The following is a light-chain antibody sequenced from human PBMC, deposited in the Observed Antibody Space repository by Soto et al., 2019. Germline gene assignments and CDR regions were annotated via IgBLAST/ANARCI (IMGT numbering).Light chain of an antibody. CDR2: DAS. J-gene: IGKJ2*01. CDR1: QSVSSSY. Sequence: EIVLTQSPGTLSLSPGERATLSCRASQSVSSSYLAWYQQKPGQAPRLLIYDASSRATGIPDRFSGSGSGTDLTLTINRLEPEDFALYYCQQYGSSHYTFGQGTKLEIK. CDR3: QQYGSSHYT. V-gene: IGKV3-20*01.